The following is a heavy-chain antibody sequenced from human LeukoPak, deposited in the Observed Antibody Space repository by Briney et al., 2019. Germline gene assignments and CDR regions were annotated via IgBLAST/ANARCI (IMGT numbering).Heavy chain of an antibody. D-gene: IGHD1-26*01. CDR1: GFTFDDYA. Sequence: GGSLRLSCAASGFTFDDYAMHWVRQAPGKGLEWVSLISRDGSITTYADSVKGRFTISRDNNKNSLYLQMNSLRTEDTALYYCARDIATRAEFLQHWGQGALVTVSS. CDR3: ARDIATRAEFLQH. J-gene: IGHJ1*01. CDR2: ISRDGSIT. V-gene: IGHV3-43*01.